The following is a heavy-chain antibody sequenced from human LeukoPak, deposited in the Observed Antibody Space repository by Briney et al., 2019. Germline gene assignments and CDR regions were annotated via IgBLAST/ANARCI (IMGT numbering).Heavy chain of an antibody. J-gene: IGHJ4*02. CDR1: GFTFSNYA. Sequence: GGSLRLSCAASGFTFSNYAMSWVRQAPGKGLEWVSAISSGGGSTYYADSVKGRFTISRDNSKNSLYLQMNSLRSEDTAVYYCARDLFGYCSGGSCYSSDYWGQGTLVTVSS. CDR3: ARDLFGYCSGGSCYSSDY. D-gene: IGHD2-15*01. V-gene: IGHV3-23*01. CDR2: ISSGGGST.